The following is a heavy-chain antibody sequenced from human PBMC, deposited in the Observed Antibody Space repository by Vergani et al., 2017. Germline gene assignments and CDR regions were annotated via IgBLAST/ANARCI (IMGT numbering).Heavy chain of an antibody. V-gene: IGHV3-23*04. Sequence: EVQLVESGGGLEQPGRSLRLSCAASGFTFSSYAMSWVRQAPGKGLEWVSTISGSGDNTYYADSVKGRFTISRDNSKNTLYLQMHSLRAEDTAVYYCAKFRHQSYNNYDYFDYWGQGTLVTVSS. D-gene: IGHD4-11*01. CDR1: GFTFSSYA. CDR2: ISGSGDNT. J-gene: IGHJ4*02. CDR3: AKFRHQSYNNYDYFDY.